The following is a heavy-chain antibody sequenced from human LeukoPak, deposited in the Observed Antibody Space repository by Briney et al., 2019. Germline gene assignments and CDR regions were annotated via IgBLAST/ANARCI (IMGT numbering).Heavy chain of an antibody. V-gene: IGHV4-59*08. J-gene: IGHJ3*02. Sequence: SETLSLTCAVSGGSITGHYWNWIRQTPGMRLEWIGYTSYSRTTIYNSYFKGRATMSIDTSKDQLYLNLTSVTATDTAVYYCAKLGHSDGWYLGAFDIWGQGTTVIVSS. D-gene: IGHD6-19*01. CDR3: AKLGHSDGWYLGAFDI. CDR2: TSYSRTT. CDR1: GGSITGHY.